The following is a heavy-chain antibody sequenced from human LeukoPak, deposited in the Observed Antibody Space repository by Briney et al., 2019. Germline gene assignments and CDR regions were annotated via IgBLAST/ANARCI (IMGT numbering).Heavy chain of an antibody. Sequence: GGSLRISCAASGFSFSNYPISWVRQAPGKGLVWISTVSGDGTATYYEDSVKGRFTISRDNSKNTLYLQMNSLRADDTATYFCAKGHRPCAIGNCNFQIDSWGDGTLVTVPS. CDR2: VSGDGTAT. CDR3: AKGHRPCAIGNCNFQIDS. J-gene: IGHJ5*01. D-gene: IGHD2-15*01. CDR1: GFSFSNYP. V-gene: IGHV3-23*01.